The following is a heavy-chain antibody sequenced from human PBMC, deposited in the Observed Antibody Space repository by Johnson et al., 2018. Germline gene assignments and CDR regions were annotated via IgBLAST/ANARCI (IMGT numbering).Heavy chain of an antibody. D-gene: IGHD6-6*01. CDR3: AKVPYSSSSHPQH. Sequence: QVQLGQSGGGLVQPGGSLRLSCAASGFTFSSYGMHWVRQAPGKGLEWVAVISYDGSNNYYADSVKGRFTISRDNPKNTLYLQMNSLRAEDTAVYYCAKVPYSSSSHPQHWGQGTLVTVSS. V-gene: IGHV3-30*18. J-gene: IGHJ1*01. CDR2: ISYDGSNN. CDR1: GFTFSSYG.